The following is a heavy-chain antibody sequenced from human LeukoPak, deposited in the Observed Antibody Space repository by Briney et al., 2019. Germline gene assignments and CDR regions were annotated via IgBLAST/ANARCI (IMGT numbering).Heavy chain of an antibody. CDR2: IYYSGST. Sequence: PSETLSLTCTVSGGSISSYYWSWIRQPPGKGLEWIGYIYYSGSTNYNPSLKSRVTISVDTSKNQFSLKLSSVTAADTAVYYCAREGTYYYDSSGPGAFDYWGQGTLVTVSS. J-gene: IGHJ4*02. V-gene: IGHV4-59*01. D-gene: IGHD3-22*01. CDR3: AREGTYYYDSSGPGAFDY. CDR1: GGSISSYY.